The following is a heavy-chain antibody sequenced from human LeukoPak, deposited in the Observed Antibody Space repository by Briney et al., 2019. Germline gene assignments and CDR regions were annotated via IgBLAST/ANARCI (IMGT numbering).Heavy chain of an antibody. CDR2: ISGGSDYI. V-gene: IGHV3-21*01. CDR1: GFTFSIYS. D-gene: IGHD6-6*01. J-gene: IGHJ4*02. CDR3: ARGSRSAPQSY. Sequence: GGSLRLSCAASGFTFSIYSMIWVRQAPGKGLEWVSSISGGSDYIYYEDSVKGPFTTYRDTANHSLYLQMNSLRAEDTAVYYCARGSRSAPQSYWGQGTLVTVSS.